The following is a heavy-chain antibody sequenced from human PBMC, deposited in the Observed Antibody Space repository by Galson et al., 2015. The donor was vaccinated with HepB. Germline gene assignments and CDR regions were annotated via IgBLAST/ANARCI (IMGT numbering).Heavy chain of an antibody. Sequence: SVKVSCKASGYTFTTYIIHWVRQAPGHRLEWMGSINTGNDNTKYSRKFQGRVAITTDTSASTAYMDLYSLGSEDTAVHYCARSFILRDAFDIWGQGTVVTVSS. V-gene: IGHV1-3*04. CDR1: GYTFTTYI. CDR3: ARSFILRDAFDI. CDR2: INTGNDNT. J-gene: IGHJ3*02. D-gene: IGHD3-16*01.